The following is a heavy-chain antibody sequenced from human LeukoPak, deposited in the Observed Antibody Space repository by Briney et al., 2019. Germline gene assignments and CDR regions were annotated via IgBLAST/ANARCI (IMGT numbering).Heavy chain of an antibody. CDR1: GYSFTSYW. CDR2: IQPGDSDA. CDR3: ARLGSTTLLFFDL. V-gene: IGHV5-51*01. D-gene: IGHD2-15*01. Sequence: GESLQISRKGSGYSFTSYWIAWVRQMPGKGLEWVGIIQPGDSDARYSPSFQGQVTLSVNKSISTAYLRWSSLKASDTARYYWARLGSTTLLFFDLWGRGTLVTVS. J-gene: IGHJ2*01.